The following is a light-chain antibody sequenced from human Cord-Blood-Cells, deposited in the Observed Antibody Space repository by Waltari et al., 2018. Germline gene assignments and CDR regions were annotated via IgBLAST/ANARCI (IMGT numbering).Light chain of an antibody. CDR1: QSVTRA. J-gene: IGKJ1*01. V-gene: IGKV3-20*01. Sequence: EIVLTPSPGTLSLSPGESATLSCRTSQSVTRALAWYQQKPGQAHRLLISGASNRATGIPDRFSGSGSGTDFSLTISSLEPEDFAVYYCQHYLRLPVTFGQGTKVEVK. CDR3: QHYLRLPVT. CDR2: GAS.